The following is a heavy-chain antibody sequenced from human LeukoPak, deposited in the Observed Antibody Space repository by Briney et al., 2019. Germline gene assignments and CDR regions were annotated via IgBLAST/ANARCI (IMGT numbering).Heavy chain of an antibody. Sequence: ASVKVSCKASGYTFIRYYMHWVRQAPGQGLEWMGRINPSGSSTSYAQEFQGRVTMTRDTSTSTLYMELSSLGSEDTAVYYCARAHTSAPGTLFDYWGQGTLVTVSS. D-gene: IGHD3-3*01. V-gene: IGHV1-46*01. CDR1: GYTFIRYY. J-gene: IGHJ4*02. CDR3: ARAHTSAPGTLFDY. CDR2: INPSGSST.